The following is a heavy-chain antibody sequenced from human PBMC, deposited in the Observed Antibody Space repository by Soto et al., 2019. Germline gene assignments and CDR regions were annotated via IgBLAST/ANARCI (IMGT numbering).Heavy chain of an antibody. CDR2: ISGSGGST. V-gene: IGHV3-23*01. D-gene: IGHD6-6*01. CDR3: AKEASSSYFDY. CDR1: GFTLSGSV. J-gene: IGHJ4*02. Sequence: PGGSLRLSCAASGFTLSGSVIYWVRQASGKGLEWVSAISGSGGSTYYADSVKGRFTISRDNSKNTLYLQMNSLRAEDTAVYYCAKEASSSYFDYWGQGTLVTVSS.